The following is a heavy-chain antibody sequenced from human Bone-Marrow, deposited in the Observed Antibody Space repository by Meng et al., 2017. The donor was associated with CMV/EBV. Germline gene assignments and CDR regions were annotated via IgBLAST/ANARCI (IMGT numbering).Heavy chain of an antibody. CDR1: GFTFSSYW. CDR2: INSDGSST. V-gene: IGHV3-74*01. D-gene: IGHD3-3*01. J-gene: IGHJ6*02. Sequence: LSLTCAASGFTFSSYWMHWVRQAPGKGLVWVSRINSDGSSTSYADSVKGRFTISRDNAKNTLYLQMNSLRADDSAVYYCARDPRNSIFGVLDVWAQGTTVTVSS. CDR3: ARDPRNSIFGVLDV.